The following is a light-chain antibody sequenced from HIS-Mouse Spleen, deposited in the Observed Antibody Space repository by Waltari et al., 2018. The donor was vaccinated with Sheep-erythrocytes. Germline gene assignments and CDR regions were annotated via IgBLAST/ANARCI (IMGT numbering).Light chain of an antibody. Sequence: QSALTQPRSVSGSPGQSVTISCTGTSSDVWCYNDVTWYQQHPGKAPKLMIYDVSKRPSGVPDRFSGSKSGNTASLTISGLQAEDEADYYCCSYAGSYNHVFATGTKVTVL. CDR2: DVS. V-gene: IGLV2-11*01. CDR3: CSYAGSYNHV. J-gene: IGLJ1*01. CDR1: SSDVWCYND.